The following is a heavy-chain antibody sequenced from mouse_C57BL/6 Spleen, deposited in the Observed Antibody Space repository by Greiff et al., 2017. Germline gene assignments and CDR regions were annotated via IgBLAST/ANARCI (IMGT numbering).Heavy chain of an antibody. V-gene: IGHV1-26*01. CDR2: INPNNGGT. J-gene: IGHJ1*03. D-gene: IGHD2-4*01. CDR3: ARPIYYDYPWYFDV. CDR1: GYTFTDYY. Sequence: VQLQQSGPELVKPGASVKISCKASGYTFTDYYMNWVKQSHGKSLEWIGDINPNNGGTSYNQKFKGKATLTVDKSSSTAYMELRSLTSEDSAVYYCARPIYYDYPWYFDVWGTGTTVTVSS.